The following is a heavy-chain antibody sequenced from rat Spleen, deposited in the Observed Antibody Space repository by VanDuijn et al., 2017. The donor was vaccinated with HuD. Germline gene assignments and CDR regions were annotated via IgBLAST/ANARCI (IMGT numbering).Heavy chain of an antibody. V-gene: IGHV5-31*01. J-gene: IGHJ2*01. CDR2: ISYDGGNT. CDR1: GFTFNYYW. Sequence: EVQLVESGGGLVQPGRSLKLSCVTSGFTFNYYWMTWIRQAPTKGLEWVASISYDGGNTYYRDSVKGRFTISRDNAKSTQYLQMDSLRSEDTATYFCARETGYNSYFDYWGQGVMVTVSS. D-gene: IGHD4-1*01. CDR3: ARETGYNSYFDY.